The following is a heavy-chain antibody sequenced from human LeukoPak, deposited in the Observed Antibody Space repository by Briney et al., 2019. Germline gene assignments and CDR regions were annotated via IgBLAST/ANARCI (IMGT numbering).Heavy chain of an antibody. Sequence: SETLSLTCTVSGGSISSGSYYWSWIRQPAGKGLEWIGRIYSPGTNYNYNPSLKSRVTISIDTSKNQFSLKLTSVTAADTAMYYCARGIGTSYDSSRDAFDIWGQGTMVTVSS. J-gene: IGHJ3*02. CDR1: GGSISSGSYY. CDR2: IYSPGTNY. V-gene: IGHV4-61*02. CDR3: ARGIGTSYDSSRDAFDI. D-gene: IGHD3-22*01.